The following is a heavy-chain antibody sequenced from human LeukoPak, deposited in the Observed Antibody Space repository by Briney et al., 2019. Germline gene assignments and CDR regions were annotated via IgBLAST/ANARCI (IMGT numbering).Heavy chain of an antibody. V-gene: IGHV3-11*01. Sequence: GGSLRLSCAASGFTFEDYEMSWFRQAPGKGPEWILYISATGNTKYYADSVRGRFSISRDNAKSSLYLQMSTLRVEDTAVYYCARDRAFGVDFDHWGQGTLVTVSS. CDR1: GFTFEDYE. CDR3: ARDRAFGVDFDH. CDR2: ISATGNTK. D-gene: IGHD3-16*01. J-gene: IGHJ4*02.